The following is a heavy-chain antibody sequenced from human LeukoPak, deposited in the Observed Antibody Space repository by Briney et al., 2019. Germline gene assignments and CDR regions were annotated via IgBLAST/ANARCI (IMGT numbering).Heavy chain of an antibody. Sequence: GGSLRLSCAASGFTFSSYEMNWVRQAPGKGLEWVSYISRSGSIYYADSVKGRFTISRDNAKNSLYLQMSSLRAEDTAVYYCASVDSSGYYRHFDYWGQGTLVTVSS. CDR3: ASVDSSGYYRHFDY. J-gene: IGHJ4*02. CDR2: ISRSGSI. D-gene: IGHD3-22*01. CDR1: GFTFSSYE. V-gene: IGHV3-48*03.